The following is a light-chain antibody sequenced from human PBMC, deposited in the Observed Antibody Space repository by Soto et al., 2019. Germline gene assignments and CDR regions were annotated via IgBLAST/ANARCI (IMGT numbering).Light chain of an antibody. CDR1: QSINIK. Sequence: IGLTNSPVALSLSTGEGATLSCRASQSINIKLAWYQKKCGQARRLLIYDASTRAYGIPDRFSGSGSGTDFSLTISILEPEDVTVYCCQEYAGPLYTFAEVTKLDI. V-gene: IGKV3-20*01. CDR3: QEYAGPLYT. CDR2: DAS. J-gene: IGKJ2*01.